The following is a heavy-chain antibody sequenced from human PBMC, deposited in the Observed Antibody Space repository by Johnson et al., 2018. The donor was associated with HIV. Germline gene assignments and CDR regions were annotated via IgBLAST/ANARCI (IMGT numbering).Heavy chain of an antibody. V-gene: IGHV3-30-3*01. CDR2: ISYDGSNK. Sequence: QEQLVESGGGVVQPGRSLRLSCAASGFTFSSYAMHWVRQAPGKGLEWVAVISYDGSNKYYADSVKGRFTISRDNSKNTLYLQMNSLRAEDTAVYYWARGRTYLDTAMVDAFDIWGQGTMVTVSS. CDR3: ARGRTYLDTAMVDAFDI. J-gene: IGHJ3*02. CDR1: GFTFSSYA. D-gene: IGHD5-18*01.